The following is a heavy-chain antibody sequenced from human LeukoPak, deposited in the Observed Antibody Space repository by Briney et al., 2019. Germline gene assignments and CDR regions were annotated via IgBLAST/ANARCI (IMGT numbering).Heavy chain of an antibody. J-gene: IGHJ4*02. CDR3: VRDPLGWLRYFDY. D-gene: IGHD5-18*01. CDR1: GYSISSDYF. CDR2: IYHSGST. Sequence: PSETLSLTCTVSGYSISSDYFWGWIRQPPGKGLEWIGSIYHSGSTYYNPSVKSRITISIDTSKNQFSLKLSSVTAADTAIYYCVRDPLGWLRYFDYWGQGTLVTVSS. V-gene: IGHV4-38-2*02.